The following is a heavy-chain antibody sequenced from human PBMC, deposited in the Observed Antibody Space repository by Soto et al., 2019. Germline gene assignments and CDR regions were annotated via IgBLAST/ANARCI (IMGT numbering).Heavy chain of an antibody. Sequence: QITLNESGPALVKPTQTLTLTCTFSGFSLTTSGVGVHWLRQPPGKALEWLAVIYGDDDKRYNPSLETRLTITKDTSKHQVVLTMTNMDPLDTATYYCAHKPSYSTHWYIRDDWFDPWGQGTLVTVS. D-gene: IGHD6-13*01. CDR3: AHKPSYSTHWYIRDDWFDP. J-gene: IGHJ5*02. CDR1: GFSLTTSGVG. V-gene: IGHV2-5*02. CDR2: IYGDDDK.